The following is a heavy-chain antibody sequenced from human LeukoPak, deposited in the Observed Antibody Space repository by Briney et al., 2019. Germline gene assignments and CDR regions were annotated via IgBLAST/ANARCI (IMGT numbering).Heavy chain of an antibody. Sequence: SVKVSCKASGFTFTSSAMQWVRQARGQRLEWIGWIVVGSGNTNYAQKFQERVTITRDMSTSTAYMELSSLRSEDTAVYCCAAFSIVGATDFDYWGQGTLVTVSS. CDR1: GFTFTSSA. CDR2: IVVGSGNT. D-gene: IGHD1-26*01. V-gene: IGHV1-58*02. J-gene: IGHJ4*02. CDR3: AAFSIVGATDFDY.